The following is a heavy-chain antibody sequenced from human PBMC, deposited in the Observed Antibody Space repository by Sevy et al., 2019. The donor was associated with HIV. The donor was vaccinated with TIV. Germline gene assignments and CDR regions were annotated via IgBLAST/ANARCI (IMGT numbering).Heavy chain of an antibody. Sequence: GGSLRLSCAASGFTFSSYSMNWVRQAPGKGLEWVSSISSSSSYIYYADSVKGRFNISRDNAKNSLYLQMNSLRAEDTAVYYCARDAGIAARPVSLVYFDYWGQGTLVTVSS. CDR3: ARDAGIAARPVSLVYFDY. D-gene: IGHD6-6*01. V-gene: IGHV3-21*01. J-gene: IGHJ4*02. CDR1: GFTFSSYS. CDR2: ISSSSSYI.